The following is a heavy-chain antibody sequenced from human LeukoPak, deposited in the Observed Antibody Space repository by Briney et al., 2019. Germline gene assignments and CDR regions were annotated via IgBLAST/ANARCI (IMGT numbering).Heavy chain of an antibody. V-gene: IGHV1-18*01. Sequence: AASVKVSCKASDYTFTNYGISWVRQVPGQGPEWMGWISAYNGNTNYAQKFQGRVTMTTDTSTSTAYMELRSLRSDDTAVYYCARDQAQNFDYWGQGTLVTVSS. J-gene: IGHJ4*02. CDR3: ARDQAQNFDY. CDR2: ISAYNGNT. CDR1: DYTFTNYG.